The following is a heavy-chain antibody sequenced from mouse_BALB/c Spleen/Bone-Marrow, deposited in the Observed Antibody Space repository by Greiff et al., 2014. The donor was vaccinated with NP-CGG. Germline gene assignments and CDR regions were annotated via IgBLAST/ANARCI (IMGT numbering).Heavy chain of an antibody. CDR2: IWAGGST. CDR3: ASPIYYDYPLFAY. Sequence: QGQLKESGPGLGAAPQSLFITFTVSGVLLNSYGVKWGCQPPGKGLGGLGVIWAGGSTNYNSALMSRLSISKDNSKSQVFLKMNSLQTDDTAMYYCASPIYYDYPLFAYWGQGTLVTVSA. D-gene: IGHD2-4*01. J-gene: IGHJ3*01. CDR1: GVLLNSYG. V-gene: IGHV2-9*02.